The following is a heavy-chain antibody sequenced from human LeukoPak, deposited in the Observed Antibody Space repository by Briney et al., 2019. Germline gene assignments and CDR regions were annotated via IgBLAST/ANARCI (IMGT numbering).Heavy chain of an antibody. V-gene: IGHV1-18*01. CDR3: ARRLYDSSRYGQTYYFDY. Sequence: ASVKVSCKASGYTFTSYGISWVRQAPGQGLEWMGWISPYNGNTNYAQKLQGRVTMTTDTSTSTAYMDLRSLRSDDTAVYYCARRLYDSSRYGQTYYFDYWGQGTLVTVSS. CDR1: GYTFTSYG. J-gene: IGHJ4*02. D-gene: IGHD3-22*01. CDR2: ISPYNGNT.